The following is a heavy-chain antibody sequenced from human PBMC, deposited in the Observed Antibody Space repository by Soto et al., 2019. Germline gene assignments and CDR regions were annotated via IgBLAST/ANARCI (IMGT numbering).Heavy chain of an antibody. J-gene: IGHJ6*02. V-gene: IGHV1-69*13. CDR1: GGSFSSFA. Sequence: SVKVSCKASGGSFSSFAFSWVRQAPGQGLEWMGGIIPIFGTANYAQKFQGRVTITADESTSTAYMELSSLRSEDTAVYYCARDLIAARRVQYGMDVWGQGTTVTVSS. CDR2: IIPIFGTA. CDR3: ARDLIAARRVQYGMDV. D-gene: IGHD6-6*01.